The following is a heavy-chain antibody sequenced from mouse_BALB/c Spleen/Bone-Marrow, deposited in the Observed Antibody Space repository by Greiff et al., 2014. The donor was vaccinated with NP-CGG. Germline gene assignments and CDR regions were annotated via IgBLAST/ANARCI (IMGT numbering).Heavy chain of an antibody. V-gene: IGHV1-20*02. CDR1: GYSFTGYF. J-gene: IGHJ1*01. CDR2: INPHNGDT. Sequence: EVQLVESGPELVKPGASVKISCKASGYSFTGYFMNWVMQSHGKSLEWIGRINPHNGDTFYNQKFKGEATLTVDKSSSTAHMELRSLASEDSAVYYCTRVTTDWYFDVWGAGTTVTVSS. D-gene: IGHD1-1*01. CDR3: TRVTTDWYFDV.